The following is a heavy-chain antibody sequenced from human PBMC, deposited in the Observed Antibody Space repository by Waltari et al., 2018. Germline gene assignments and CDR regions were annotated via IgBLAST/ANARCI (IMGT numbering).Heavy chain of an antibody. CDR3: ARDPPNYYGSGSQPGGGYFDY. V-gene: IGHV4-39*07. J-gene: IGHJ4*02. CDR2: IYYSGRT. Sequence: QLQLQESGPGLVKPSETLSLTCTVSGGSISSSSYYWGWIRQPPGKGLEWIGSIYYSGRTYYNPSLKSRVTISVDTSKNQFSLKLSSVTAADTAVYYCARDPPNYYGSGSQPGGGYFDYWGQGTLVTVSS. D-gene: IGHD3-10*01. CDR1: GGSISSSSYY.